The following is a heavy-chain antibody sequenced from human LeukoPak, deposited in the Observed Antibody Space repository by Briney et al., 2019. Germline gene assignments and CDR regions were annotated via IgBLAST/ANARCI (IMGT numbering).Heavy chain of an antibody. Sequence: KSSETLSLTCAVYGGSFSGYYWSWIRQPPGKGLEWIGEINHSGSTNYNPSLKSRATISVDTSKNQFSLKLSSVTAADTAVYYCARAGSNYGQFDPWGQGTLVTVSS. CDR3: ARAGSNYGQFDP. CDR2: INHSGST. D-gene: IGHD4-11*01. J-gene: IGHJ5*02. V-gene: IGHV4-34*01. CDR1: GGSFSGYY.